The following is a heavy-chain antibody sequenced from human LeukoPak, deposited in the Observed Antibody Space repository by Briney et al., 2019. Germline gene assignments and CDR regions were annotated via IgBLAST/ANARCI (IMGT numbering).Heavy chain of an antibody. CDR1: GFTFSSYE. CDR3: ARDPITGDYFDY. Sequence: GGSLRLSCAASGFTFSSYEMNWVRQALGKGLEWVSYISSSGSTIYYADSVKGRFTISRDNAKNSLYLQMNSLRAEDTAVYYCARDPITGDYFDYWGQGTLVTVSS. V-gene: IGHV3-48*03. D-gene: IGHD7-27*01. J-gene: IGHJ4*02. CDR2: ISSSGSTI.